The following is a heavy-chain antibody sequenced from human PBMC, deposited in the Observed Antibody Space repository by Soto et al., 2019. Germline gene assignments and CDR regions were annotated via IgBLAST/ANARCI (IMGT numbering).Heavy chain of an antibody. CDR2: IYYSGST. CDR1: GGSISSGGYY. V-gene: IGHV4-31*03. J-gene: IGHJ6*02. Sequence: SETLSLTCTVSGGSISSGGYYWSWIRQHPGKGLEWIGYIYYSGSTYYNPSLKSRVTISVDTSKNQLSLKLSPVTAADTAVYYCARDFSFDCGGYCLPSRFYYGMDVWGQGTTVTVSS. D-gene: IGHD2-21*02. CDR3: ARDFSFDCGGYCLPSRFYYGMDV.